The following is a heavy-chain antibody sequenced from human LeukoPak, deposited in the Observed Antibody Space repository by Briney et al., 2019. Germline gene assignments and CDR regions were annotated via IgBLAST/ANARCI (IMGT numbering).Heavy chain of an antibody. CDR2: IWYGGSNK. Sequence: GGSLRLSCAASGFTFSSYGMHWVRQAPGKGLEWVAVIWYGGSNKYYADSVKGRFTISRDNSKNTLHLQMNRLRAEDTAVYYCAKGGLDYYDSSGYPDYWGQGTLVTVSS. J-gene: IGHJ4*02. V-gene: IGHV3-30*02. CDR3: AKGGLDYYDSSGYPDY. D-gene: IGHD3-22*01. CDR1: GFTFSSYG.